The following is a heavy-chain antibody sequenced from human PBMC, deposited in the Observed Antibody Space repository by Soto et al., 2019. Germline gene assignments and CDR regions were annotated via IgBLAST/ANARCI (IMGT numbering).Heavy chain of an antibody. Sequence: PGGSLRLSCAASGFSFVNYAINWVRQAPGKGLEWVSGLSGSGTSTYYADSVKGRFTISRDNSRDTLFLQMNSLTADDTAVYYCAKATTNGGWFNPFDSWGQGALVTV. V-gene: IGHV3-23*01. D-gene: IGHD6-19*01. CDR2: LSGSGTST. J-gene: IGHJ4*02. CDR3: AKATTNGGWFNPFDS. CDR1: GFSFVNYA.